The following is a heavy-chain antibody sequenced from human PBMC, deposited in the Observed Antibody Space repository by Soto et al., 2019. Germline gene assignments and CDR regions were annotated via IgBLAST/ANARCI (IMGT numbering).Heavy chain of an antibody. D-gene: IGHD3-16*01. CDR3: ARQMPPLKIVTSSYYFDS. V-gene: IGHV5-51*01. J-gene: IGHJ4*02. Sequence: GESLKISCKGSGYTFTSYSIGWVRQMPGKGLELMGIIYPGDSETRYSPSFQGQVTISADKSIGTASLLWNSLKASDSAMYYCARQMPPLKIVTSSYYFDSWGQGTLVTVSS. CDR1: GYTFTSYS. CDR2: IYPGDSET.